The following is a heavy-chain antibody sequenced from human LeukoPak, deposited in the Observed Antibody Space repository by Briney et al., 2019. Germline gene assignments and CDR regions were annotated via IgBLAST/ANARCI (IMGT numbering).Heavy chain of an antibody. J-gene: IGHJ5*02. V-gene: IGHV3-21*01. CDR1: GFTFSSYS. Sequence: GGSLRLSCAASGFTFSSYSMNWVRQAPGKGLEWVSSISSSSSYIYYADSVKGRFTISRDNSKNTLYLQMNSLRAEDTAVYYCARDNSNWFDPWGQGTLVTVSS. CDR3: ARDNSNWFDP. D-gene: IGHD4-23*01. CDR2: ISSSSSYI.